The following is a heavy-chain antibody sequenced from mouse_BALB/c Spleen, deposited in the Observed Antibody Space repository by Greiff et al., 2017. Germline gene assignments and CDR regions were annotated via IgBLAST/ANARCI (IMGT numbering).Heavy chain of an antibody. CDR1: GYTFTSYW. J-gene: IGHJ3*01. V-gene: IGHV1-7*01. CDR2: INPSTGYT. Sequence: VQLQQSGAELAKPGASVKMSCKASGYTFTSYWMHWVKQRPGQGLEWIGYINPSTGYTEYNQKFKDKATLTADKSSSTAYMQLSSLTSEDSAVYYCAREGNYYGSSYWFAYWGQGTLVTVSA. D-gene: IGHD1-1*01. CDR3: AREGNYYGSSYWFAY.